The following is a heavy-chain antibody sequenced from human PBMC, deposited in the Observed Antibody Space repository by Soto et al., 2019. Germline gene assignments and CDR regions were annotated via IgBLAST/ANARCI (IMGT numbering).Heavy chain of an antibody. J-gene: IGHJ3*02. CDR2: IYWDDDK. Sequence: QITLKESGPTLVKPTQTLTLTCTFSGFSLSTSGVGVGWIRQPPGKALEWLALIYWDDDKRYSPSLKSRLTSPKDTSKNHVVLTMTHMDPVDTATYYCAHRLKVRGVIAQGRFRDACDIWGQGTMVTVSS. CDR1: GFSLSTSGVG. V-gene: IGHV2-5*02. D-gene: IGHD3-10*01. CDR3: AHRLKVRGVIAQGRFRDACDI.